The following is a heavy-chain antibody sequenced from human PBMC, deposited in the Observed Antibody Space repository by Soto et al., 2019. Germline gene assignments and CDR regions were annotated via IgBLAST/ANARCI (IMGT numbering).Heavy chain of an antibody. CDR1: GYTFTSYD. V-gene: IGHV1-8*01. CDR3: ARDGSGFLYYYYYYGMDV. D-gene: IGHD3-3*01. J-gene: IGHJ6*02. Sequence: ASVKVSCKASGYTFTSYDINWVRQATGQGLEWMGWMNPNSGNTGYAQKFQGRVTVTRNTSISTAYMELSSLRSEDTAVYYCARDGSGFLYYYYYYGMDVWGQGTTVTVSS. CDR2: MNPNSGNT.